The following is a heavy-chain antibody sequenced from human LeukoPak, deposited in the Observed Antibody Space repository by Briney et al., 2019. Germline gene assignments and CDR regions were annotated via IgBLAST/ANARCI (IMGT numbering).Heavy chain of an antibody. J-gene: IGHJ2*01. V-gene: IGHV3-53*01. CDR3: ARDRAPPTSWYFDL. D-gene: IGHD3-10*01. CDR2: LYSGGDI. Sequence: GGSLRLSCAVSGFTFSTNYMSWVRQAPGKGLEWVSRLYSGGDIYYSDSVKGRFTISRDNSRNTLYLQMNTLRVEDAAVYYCARDRAPPTSWYFDLWGRGTLVTVSS. CDR1: GFTFSTNY.